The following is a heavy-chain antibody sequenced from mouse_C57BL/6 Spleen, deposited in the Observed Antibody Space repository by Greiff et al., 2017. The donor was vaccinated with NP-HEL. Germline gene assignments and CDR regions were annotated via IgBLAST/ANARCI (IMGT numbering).Heavy chain of an antibody. D-gene: IGHD1-1*01. CDR3: ARYYGSSYFDY. CDR1: GYTFTSYW. J-gene: IGHJ2*01. Sequence: QVQLQQPGAELVKPGASVKLSCKASGYTFTSYWMQWVKQRPGQGLEWIGEIDPSGSYTNYNHKFKGKATLTVDTSSSTAYLQLSSLTSEDAAVYYGARYYGSSYFDYWGKGTTLTVSS. V-gene: IGHV1-50*01. CDR2: IDPSGSYT.